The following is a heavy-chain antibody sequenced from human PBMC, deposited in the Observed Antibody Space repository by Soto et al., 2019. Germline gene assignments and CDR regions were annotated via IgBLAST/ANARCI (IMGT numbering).Heavy chain of an antibody. Sequence: EVQLLESGGGLVQPGGSLRLSCAASGFTFSSYAMSWVRQAPGKGLEWVSTISGSGSKTYYADSVKGRFTISKDNSKSTVNLQMNSLRAEDTAVYYCAKDSLNYYYSSGPFDPWGQGTLVTVSS. V-gene: IGHV3-23*01. D-gene: IGHD3-10*01. CDR2: ISGSGSKT. CDR3: AKDSLNYYYSSGPFDP. J-gene: IGHJ5*02. CDR1: GFTFSSYA.